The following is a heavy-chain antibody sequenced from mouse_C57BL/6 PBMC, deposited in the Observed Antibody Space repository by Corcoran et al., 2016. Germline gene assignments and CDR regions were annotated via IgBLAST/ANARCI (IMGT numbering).Heavy chain of an antibody. J-gene: IGHJ3*01. D-gene: IGHD1-1*01. Sequence: EVQLQQSGPELVKPGASVKISCKASGYTFTEYYMNWVKQSHGKSLEWIGDINPNNGGTSYNQKVKGKATLTVDKSASTAYMEIRSLTSEDSAVYYCASDSSPLFAYWGQGTLVTVSA. CDR3: ASDSSPLFAY. V-gene: IGHV1-26*01. CDR1: GYTFTEYY. CDR2: INPNNGGT.